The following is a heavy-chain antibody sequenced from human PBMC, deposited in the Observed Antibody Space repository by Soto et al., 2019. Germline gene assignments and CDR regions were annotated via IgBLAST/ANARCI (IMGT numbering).Heavy chain of an antibody. CDR3: ARVLLQQTYYFDY. CDR1: GGSFSGYY. CDR2: INHSGST. V-gene: IGHV4-34*01. D-gene: IGHD3-10*01. Sequence: PSETLSLTCAVYGGSFSGYYWSWIRQPPGKGLEWIGEINHSGSTNYNPSLKSRVTISVDTSKNQFSLKLSSVTAADTAVYYCARVLLQQTYYFDYWGQGTLVTVSS. J-gene: IGHJ4*02.